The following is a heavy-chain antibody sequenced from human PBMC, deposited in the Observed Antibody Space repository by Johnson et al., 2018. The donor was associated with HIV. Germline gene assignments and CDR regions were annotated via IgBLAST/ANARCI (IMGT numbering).Heavy chain of an antibody. V-gene: IGHV3-64*01. J-gene: IGHJ3*02. CDR1: GFTFSSYW. D-gene: IGHD2-21*02. CDR3: ARGTVCGGDCYSRAFDI. Sequence: VQLVESGGGVVRPGGSLRLSCAASGFTFSSYWMSWVRQAPGKGLEYVSAISSNGGSTYYANSVKGRFTISRDNSKNTLYLQMGSLRAEDMAVYYCARGTVCGGDCYSRAFDIWGQGTMVTVSS. CDR2: ISSNGGST.